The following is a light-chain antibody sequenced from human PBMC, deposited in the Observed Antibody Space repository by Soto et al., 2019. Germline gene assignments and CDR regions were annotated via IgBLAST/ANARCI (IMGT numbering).Light chain of an antibody. CDR1: QGISLH. Sequence: DIQMTQSPSSLSASVGDRVTFSCRASQGISLHVAWYQQTPGKVPKLLIYGASTLQSGVPSRFSGSGSGTDFTLTINGLQPEDVATYFCHNYHRALWAFGQGTKVAIK. CDR3: HNYHRALWA. J-gene: IGKJ1*01. V-gene: IGKV1-27*01. CDR2: GAS.